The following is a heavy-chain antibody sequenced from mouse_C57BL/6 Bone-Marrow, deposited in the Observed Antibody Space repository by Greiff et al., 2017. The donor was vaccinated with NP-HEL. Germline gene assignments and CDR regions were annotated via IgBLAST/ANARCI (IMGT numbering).Heavy chain of an antibody. CDR3: ARLGCYYGSSYVYWYFDV. CDR2: IYPRSGNT. D-gene: IGHD1-1*01. V-gene: IGHV1-81*01. J-gene: IGHJ1*03. Sequence: QVQLQQSGAELARPGASVKLSCKASGYTFTSYGISWVKQRTGQGLEWIGEIYPRSGNTYYNEKFKGKATLTADKSSSTAYMELRSLTSEDSAVYFCARLGCYYGSSYVYWYFDVWGTGTTVTVSS. CDR1: GYTFTSYG.